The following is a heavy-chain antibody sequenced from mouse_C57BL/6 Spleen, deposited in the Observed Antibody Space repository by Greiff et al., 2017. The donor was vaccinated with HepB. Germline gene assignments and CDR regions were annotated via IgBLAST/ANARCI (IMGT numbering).Heavy chain of an antibody. V-gene: IGHV1-85*01. CDR3: AREGDYYGSSYGFDY. CDR2: IYPRDGST. D-gene: IGHD1-1*01. J-gene: IGHJ2*01. CDR1: GYTFTSYD. Sequence: QVQLQQSGPELVKPGASVKLSCKASGYTFTSYDINWVKQRPGQGLEWIGWIYPRDGSTKYNEKFKGKATLTVDTSSSTAYMELHSLTSEDSAVYFCAREGDYYGSSYGFDYWGQGTTLTVSS.